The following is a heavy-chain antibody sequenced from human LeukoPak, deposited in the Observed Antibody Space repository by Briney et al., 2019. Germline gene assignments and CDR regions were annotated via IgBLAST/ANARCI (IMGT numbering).Heavy chain of an antibody. CDR3: ARAAVVVPAAPFDY. CDR2: IYTSWST. CDR1: GGSISSYY. J-gene: IGHJ4*02. V-gene: IGHV4-4*07. Sequence: SETLSLTCTVSGGSISSYYWSWIRQPAGKGLEWIGRIYTSWSTNYNPSLKSRVTMSVDTSKNQFSLKLSSVTAADTAVYYCARAAVVVPAAPFDYWGQGTLVTVSS. D-gene: IGHD2-2*01.